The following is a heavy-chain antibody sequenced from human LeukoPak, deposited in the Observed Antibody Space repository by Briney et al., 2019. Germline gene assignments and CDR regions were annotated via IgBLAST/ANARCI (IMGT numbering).Heavy chain of an antibody. Sequence: PGGSLRLSCAASGFTFSSYSMNWVRQAPGKGLEWVSSISSSSSYIYYADSVKGRFTISRDNAKNSLYLQMNSLRAEDTAIYYCAKDPWMLPHPEYFQDWGQGTLVVVSS. CDR1: GFTFSSYS. CDR3: AKDPWMLPHPEYFQD. J-gene: IGHJ1*01. D-gene: IGHD2-8*01. CDR2: ISSSSSYI. V-gene: IGHV3-21*04.